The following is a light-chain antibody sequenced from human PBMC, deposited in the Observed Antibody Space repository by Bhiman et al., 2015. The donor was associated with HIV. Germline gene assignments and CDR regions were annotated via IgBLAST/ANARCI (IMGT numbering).Light chain of an antibody. CDR1: ALPKQY. CDR2: KDT. Sequence: SYELTQPPSVSVSPGQTARITCSGDALPKQYAYWYQQKPGQAPVLVIYKDTERPSGIPERFSGSSSGTTVTLTISGVQAEDEADYFCQSADSSVTYVLFGGGTKLTVL. J-gene: IGLJ2*01. CDR3: QSADSSVTYVL. V-gene: IGLV3-25*03.